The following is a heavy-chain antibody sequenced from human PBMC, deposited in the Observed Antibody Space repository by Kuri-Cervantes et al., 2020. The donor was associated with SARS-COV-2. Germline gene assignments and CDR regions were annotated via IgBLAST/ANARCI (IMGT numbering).Heavy chain of an antibody. CDR2: ISSSSSYI. Sequence: GESLKISWAASGFTFSSYSMNWVRQAPGKGLEWVSSISSSSSYIYYADSVKGRFTISRDNAKNSLYLQMNSLRAEDTAVYYCASEYRIAAAGMSFDYWGQGTLVTVSS. CDR3: ASEYRIAAAGMSFDY. D-gene: IGHD6-13*01. CDR1: GFTFSSYS. J-gene: IGHJ4*02. V-gene: IGHV3-21*01.